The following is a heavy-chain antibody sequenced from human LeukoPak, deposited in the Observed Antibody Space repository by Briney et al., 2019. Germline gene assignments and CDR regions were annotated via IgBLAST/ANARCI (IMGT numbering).Heavy chain of an antibody. CDR2: MYHSGST. D-gene: IGHD3-10*01. V-gene: IGHV4-39*02. CDR1: GGSISSSSYY. J-gene: IGHJ5*02. CDR3: ARRYYYVSGSYYNHFDP. Sequence: SETLSLTCTVSGGSISSSSYYWGWIRQPPGKGLEWIGSMYHSGSTYYNPSLKSRVTISVDTSKNHFSLKLSSVTAADTVVYYCARRYYYVSGSYYNHFDPWGQGTLVTVSS.